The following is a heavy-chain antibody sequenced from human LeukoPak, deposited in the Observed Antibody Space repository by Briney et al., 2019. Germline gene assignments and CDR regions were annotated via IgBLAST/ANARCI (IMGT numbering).Heavy chain of an antibody. CDR1: GGSIGSYY. CDR3: ARVLITVTTNWYFDL. CDR2: IYTSGST. J-gene: IGHJ2*01. Sequence: SETLSLTCTVSGGSIGSYYWSWIRQPAGKGLEWIGRIYTSGSTNYNPSLKSRVTMSVDTSKNQFSLKLSSVTAADTAVYYCARVLITVTTNWYFDLWGRGTLVTVSS. D-gene: IGHD4-17*01. V-gene: IGHV4-4*07.